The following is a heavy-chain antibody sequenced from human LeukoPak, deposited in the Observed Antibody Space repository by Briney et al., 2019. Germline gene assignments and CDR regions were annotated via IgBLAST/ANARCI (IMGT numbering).Heavy chain of an antibody. CDR1: GGSISSSNW. Sequence: SETLSLTCAVSGGSISSSNWWSWVRQPPGKGLEWIGYIYYSGSTNYNPSLKSRVTISVDTSKNQFSLKLSSVTAADTAVYYCARVSYGDSLYFDYWGQGTLVTVSS. CDR3: ARVSYGDSLYFDY. CDR2: IYYSGST. J-gene: IGHJ4*02. D-gene: IGHD4-17*01. V-gene: IGHV4-4*02.